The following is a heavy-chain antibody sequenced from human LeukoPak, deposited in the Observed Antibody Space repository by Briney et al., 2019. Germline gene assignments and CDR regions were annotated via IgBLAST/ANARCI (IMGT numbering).Heavy chain of an antibody. Sequence: ASVKVSCKASGYTFTSYYMHWVRQAPGQGLEWMGIINPSGGSTSYAQKFQGRVAMTRDTSTSTVYMELSSLRSEDTAVYYCARDFVVVVAATPGGGTYYFDYWGQGTLVTVSS. V-gene: IGHV1-46*01. J-gene: IGHJ4*02. D-gene: IGHD2-15*01. CDR2: INPSGGST. CDR3: ARDFVVVVAATPGGGTYYFDY. CDR1: GYTFTSYY.